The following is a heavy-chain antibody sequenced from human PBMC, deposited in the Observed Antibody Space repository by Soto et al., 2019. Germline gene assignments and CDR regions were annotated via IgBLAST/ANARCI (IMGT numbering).Heavy chain of an antibody. CDR1: GGSISSGGYS. CDR2: IYHSGST. Sequence: SSETLSLTCAVSGGSISSGGYSWSWIRQPPGKGLEWIGYIYHSGSTYYNPSLKSRVTISVDRSKNQFSLKLSSVTAADTAVYYCARVSCGGSCLDYWGQGTLVTVSS. D-gene: IGHD2-15*01. CDR3: ARVSCGGSCLDY. J-gene: IGHJ4*02. V-gene: IGHV4-30-2*01.